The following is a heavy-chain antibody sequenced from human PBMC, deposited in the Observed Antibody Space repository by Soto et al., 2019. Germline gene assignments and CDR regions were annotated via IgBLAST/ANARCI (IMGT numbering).Heavy chain of an antibody. V-gene: IGHV4-31*03. J-gene: IGHJ6*02. CDR2: IYYSGIT. D-gene: IGHD6-13*01. CDR3: ARALTRGVCYTGYSSSCSYYYYGMDV. CDR1: GGSISSGGYY. Sequence: KTSEALSLTCTVSGGSISSGGYYWSWIGHHPGKGLEWIGYIYYSGITYYNPSLKSRVTISVDTSKNQFSLKLSSVTAADTAVYYCARALTRGVCYTGYSSSCSYYYYGMDVWGQGTTVTVSS.